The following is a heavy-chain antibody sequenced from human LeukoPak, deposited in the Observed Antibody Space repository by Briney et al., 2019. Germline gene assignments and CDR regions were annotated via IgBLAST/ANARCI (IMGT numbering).Heavy chain of an antibody. V-gene: IGHV4-34*01. CDR3: ARGRSNRSRIRPFEPLDY. D-gene: IGHD3-16*02. J-gene: IGHJ4*02. CDR1: GGSFSGYY. Sequence: SETLSLTCAVYGGSFSGYYWSWIRQPPGKGLEWIGEIKHSGSTNYNPSLKSRVTISVDTSKNQFSLKLSSVTAADTAVYYCARGRSNRSRIRPFEPLDYWGQGTLVTVSS. CDR2: IKHSGST.